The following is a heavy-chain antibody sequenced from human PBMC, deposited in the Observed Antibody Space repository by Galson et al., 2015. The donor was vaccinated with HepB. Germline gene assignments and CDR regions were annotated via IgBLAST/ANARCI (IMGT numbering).Heavy chain of an antibody. J-gene: IGHJ3*02. V-gene: IGHV3-66*02. CDR1: GFIVSSNH. CDR2: IYSGGTT. CDR3: ARVVVAVSGTFVYTFDI. D-gene: IGHD6-19*01. Sequence: SLRLSCAASGFIVSSNHMSWVRQTPGKGLEWVSVIYSGGTTYYADSVKGRFTISRDNSRNTLYLQMDSLRIEDTAIYYCARVVVAVSGTFVYTFDIWGQGTMVTVSS.